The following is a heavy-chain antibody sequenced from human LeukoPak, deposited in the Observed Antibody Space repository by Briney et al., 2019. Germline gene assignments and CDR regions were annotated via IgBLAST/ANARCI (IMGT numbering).Heavy chain of an antibody. J-gene: IGHJ4*02. CDR2: IFYSGSA. D-gene: IGHD1-26*01. V-gene: IGHV4-59*01. Sequence: SETLSLTCTVPGGSISSYYWSWIRQPPGRGLEWIGYIFYSGSANYPPSLKSRVPISGDTSKNQFSLTLNSVTAADTAVYYCARGWRGVVGATSFDYWGQGTLVTVSS. CDR3: ARGWRGVVGATSFDY. CDR1: GGSISSYY.